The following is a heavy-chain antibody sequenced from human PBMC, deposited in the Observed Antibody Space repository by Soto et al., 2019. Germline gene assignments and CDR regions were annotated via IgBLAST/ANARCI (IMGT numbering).Heavy chain of an antibody. CDR2: IIPIFGTA. Sequence: SVKVSCKASGGTFSSYAISWVRQAPGQGLEWMGEIIPIFGTANYAQKFQGRVTITADESTSTAYMELSSLRSEDTAVYYCARGVGFIAAAGKTNYYYYGMDVWAQGTTVTVSS. D-gene: IGHD6-13*01. V-gene: IGHV1-69*13. J-gene: IGHJ6*02. CDR1: GGTFSSYA. CDR3: ARGVGFIAAAGKTNYYYYGMDV.